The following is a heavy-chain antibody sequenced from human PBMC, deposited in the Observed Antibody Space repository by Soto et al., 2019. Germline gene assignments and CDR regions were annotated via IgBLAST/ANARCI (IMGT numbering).Heavy chain of an antibody. D-gene: IGHD2-15*01. Sequence: EVQLLESGGGLVQPGGSLRLSCAASGFTFSSYAMSWVRQAPGKGLEWVSAISGSGGSTYYADSVKGRFTISRDSSKNTLYLQMNSLRAEDTAVYYCAKHGVVVVAATAYGMDVWGQGTTVTVSS. V-gene: IGHV3-23*01. J-gene: IGHJ6*02. CDR1: GFTFSSYA. CDR3: AKHGVVVVAATAYGMDV. CDR2: ISGSGGST.